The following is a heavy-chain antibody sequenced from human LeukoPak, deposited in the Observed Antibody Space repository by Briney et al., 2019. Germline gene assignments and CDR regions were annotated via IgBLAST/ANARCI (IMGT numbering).Heavy chain of an antibody. CDR1: GYSFTSYW. D-gene: IGHD1-26*01. CDR2: IYPGDSDT. J-gene: IGHJ5*02. CDR3: ARYGAPNWFDP. V-gene: IGHV5-51*01. Sequence: NHGESLRISCKGSGYSFTSYWIGWVRQMPGKGLEWMGIIYPGDSDTRYSPSFQGQVTISADKSISTAYLQWSSLKASDTAMYYCARYGAPNWFDPWAREPWSPSPQ.